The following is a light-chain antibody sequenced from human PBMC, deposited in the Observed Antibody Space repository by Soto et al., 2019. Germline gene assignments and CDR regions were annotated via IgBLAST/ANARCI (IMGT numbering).Light chain of an antibody. Sequence: DLQMTQSPSSLSASVGDRVTITCQASQDINKYLNWYQQKPGKAPEALIYDASNLEKGVPSKFSGSSSGTHFTFTITNLQPEDIATYYCQQYDNIPFTFGPGTRVDIK. CDR1: QDINKY. CDR3: QQYDNIPFT. V-gene: IGKV1-33*01. J-gene: IGKJ3*01. CDR2: DAS.